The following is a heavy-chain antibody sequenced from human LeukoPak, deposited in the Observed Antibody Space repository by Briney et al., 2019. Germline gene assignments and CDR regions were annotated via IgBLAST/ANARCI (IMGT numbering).Heavy chain of an antibody. J-gene: IGHJ4*02. Sequence: PSETLSLTCSVSGYSISSGYYWGWIRQPAGKGLEWIGSIDHSGSTYYNPSLKSRVTISVDTSKNQFSLKLSSVTAADTAVYYCARLRLVLKYYFDYWGQGTLVTVSS. CDR2: IDHSGST. D-gene: IGHD6-19*01. CDR1: GYSISSGYY. CDR3: ARLRLVLKYYFDY. V-gene: IGHV4-38-2*02.